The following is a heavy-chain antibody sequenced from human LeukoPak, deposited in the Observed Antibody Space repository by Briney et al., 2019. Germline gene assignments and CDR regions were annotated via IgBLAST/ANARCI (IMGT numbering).Heavy chain of an antibody. CDR2: ISRDGTQQ. CDR1: GFTFNNYA. CDR3: AKGIRRLVGTIPGLRRDHYMDV. V-gene: IGHV3-30*04. D-gene: IGHD1-26*01. J-gene: IGHJ6*03. Sequence: GGSLRLSCAASGFTFNNYAMHWVRQAPGEGPEWVADISRDGTQQYYADSVKGRFTISRDNSKKMLYLQMNSLRAEDTAVYYCAKGIRRLVGTIPGLRRDHYMDVWGKGTTVTVSS.